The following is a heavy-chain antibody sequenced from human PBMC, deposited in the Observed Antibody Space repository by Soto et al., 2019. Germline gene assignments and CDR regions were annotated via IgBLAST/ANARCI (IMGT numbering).Heavy chain of an antibody. CDR2: TYPGDSDT. CDR1: GYTFTNYW. CDR3: AASIFYYGMDV. Sequence: VSLQISGQGSGYTFTNYWIRLVPQMPGKGLEWMGITYPGDSDTKYNPSFQGQVTISADKSITTTYLQWSSLKASDTAIYYCAASIFYYGMDVWGQGTTVTVSS. V-gene: IGHV5-51*01. J-gene: IGHJ6*02.